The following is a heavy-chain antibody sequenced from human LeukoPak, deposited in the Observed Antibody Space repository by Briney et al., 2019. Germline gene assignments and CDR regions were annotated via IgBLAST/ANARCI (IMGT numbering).Heavy chain of an antibody. V-gene: IGHV3-30*02. CDR2: IWFDGSNK. Sequence: PGGSLRLSCAAPGFTFSSIGMHWGRQAPGKGLGWVAVIWFDGSNKYYPDSVKGRFTISRDNSKNTLYLQTSSLRAEGTGVYYCVKDIWELVAFDIWGQGTVVTVSS. CDR3: VKDIWELVAFDI. J-gene: IGHJ3*02. D-gene: IGHD1-26*01. CDR1: GFTFSSIG.